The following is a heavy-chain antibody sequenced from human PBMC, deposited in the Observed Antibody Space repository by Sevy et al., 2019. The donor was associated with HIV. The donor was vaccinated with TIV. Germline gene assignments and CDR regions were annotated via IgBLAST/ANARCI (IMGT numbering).Heavy chain of an antibody. J-gene: IGHJ4*02. CDR1: GFTFSGSA. CDR2: IRSKANSYAT. CDR3: TRHLIGAHFDY. Sequence: GESLKISCAASGFTFSGSAMHWVRQASGKGLEWVGRIRSKANSYATAYAASVKGRFTISRDDSKNTAYLQMNSLKTEDTAVYYCTRHLIGAHFDYWGQGTLVTVSS. V-gene: IGHV3-73*01. D-gene: IGHD3-16*02.